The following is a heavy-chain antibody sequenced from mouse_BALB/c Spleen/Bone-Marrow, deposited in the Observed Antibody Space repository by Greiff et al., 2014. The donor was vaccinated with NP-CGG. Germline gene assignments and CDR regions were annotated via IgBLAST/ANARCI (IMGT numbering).Heavy chain of an antibody. CDR3: ARYYYGSSYFDY. CDR2: IDLANGNT. Sequence: VQLQQPGAELVKPGASVKLSCTASGFNIKDTYMHWVKQRPEQGLEWIGRIDLANGNTKYDPKFQGKATITADTSSNTAYLQLSSLTSEDTAVYYCARYYYGSSYFDYWGQGTTLTVSS. CDR1: GFNIKDTY. D-gene: IGHD1-1*01. J-gene: IGHJ2*01. V-gene: IGHV14-3*02.